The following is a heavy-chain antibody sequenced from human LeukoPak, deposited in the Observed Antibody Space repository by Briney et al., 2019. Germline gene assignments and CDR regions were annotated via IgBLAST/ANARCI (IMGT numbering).Heavy chain of an antibody. D-gene: IGHD3-10*01. J-gene: IGHJ5*02. Sequence: PSETLSLTCTVSGGSISSSSYYWGWIRQPPGKWLDWIGSVYYSGSTYYNPSLKSRVTISVDTSKNQFSLKLSSVTAADTAVYYCARDLRGSGSYSVVWFDPWGQGTLVTVSS. V-gene: IGHV4-39*07. CDR2: VYYSGST. CDR3: ARDLRGSGSYSVVWFDP. CDR1: GGSISSSSYY.